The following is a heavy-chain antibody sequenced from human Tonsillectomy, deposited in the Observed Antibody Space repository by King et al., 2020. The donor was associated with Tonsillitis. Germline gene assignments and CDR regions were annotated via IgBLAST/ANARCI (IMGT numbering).Heavy chain of an antibody. CDR2: IDSDGST. D-gene: IGHD1-26*01. Sequence: VQLVESGGGLIQPGGSLRLSCAASGVTVSSHYMSWVRQAPGKGPEWVSLIDSDGSTTYADSVKGRFTISRDNSKKTLYLQMNSVRAEDTALYYCARPSGSYSWAFDIWGQGAMVTVSS. CDR1: GVTVSSHY. V-gene: IGHV3-53*01. CDR3: ARPSGSYSWAFDI. J-gene: IGHJ3*02.